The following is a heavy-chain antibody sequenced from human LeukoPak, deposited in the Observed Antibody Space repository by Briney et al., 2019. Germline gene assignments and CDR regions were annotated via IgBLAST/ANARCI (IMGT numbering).Heavy chain of an antibody. CDR1: GFTFSSYG. J-gene: IGHJ4*02. V-gene: IGHV3-33*01. D-gene: IGHD4-17*01. Sequence: GGSLRLSCAASGFTFSSYGMHWVPQAPGKGLEWVAVIWYDGSNKYYADSVKGRFTISRDNSKSTLYLQMNSLRAEDTAVYYCARDHNGDYPFDYWGQGTLVTVSS. CDR2: IWYDGSNK. CDR3: ARDHNGDYPFDY.